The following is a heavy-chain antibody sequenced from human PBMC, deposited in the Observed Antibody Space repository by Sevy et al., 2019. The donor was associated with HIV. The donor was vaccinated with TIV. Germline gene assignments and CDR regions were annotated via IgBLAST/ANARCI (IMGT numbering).Heavy chain of an antibody. Sequence: GGSLRLSCAASGFTFNNYAMGWVRQAPGKGLEWVSGINYSGGSTYYADSVKGRFTISRDNSKNTLYLQMNSLRAEDTAVYYCARDRDMVRGVILDYWGQGTLVTVSS. CDR3: ARDRDMVRGVILDY. V-gene: IGHV3-23*01. J-gene: IGHJ4*02. CDR1: GFTFNNYA. CDR2: INYSGGST. D-gene: IGHD3-10*01.